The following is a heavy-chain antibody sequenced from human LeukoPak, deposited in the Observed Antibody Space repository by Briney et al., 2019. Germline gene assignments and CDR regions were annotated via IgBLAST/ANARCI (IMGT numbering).Heavy chain of an antibody. J-gene: IGHJ3*02. Sequence: SQTLSLTCAISGDSVSSNSAAWNWIRQSPSRGLEWLGRTYYRSKWYNDYAVSVKSRITINPDTSKNQFSLQLNSVTPEDTAVYYCAREEYCSGGSCGTDAFDIWGQGTMVTVSS. D-gene: IGHD2-15*01. CDR2: TYYRSKWYN. CDR1: GDSVSSNSAA. V-gene: IGHV6-1*01. CDR3: AREEYCSGGSCGTDAFDI.